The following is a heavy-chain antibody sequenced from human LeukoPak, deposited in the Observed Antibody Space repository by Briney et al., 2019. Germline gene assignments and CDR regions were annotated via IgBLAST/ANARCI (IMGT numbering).Heavy chain of an antibody. CDR2: INTYNGNT. J-gene: IGHJ3*02. CDR1: GYTFTSYG. Sequence: GASVKVSCKASGYTFTSYGISWVRQAPGQGLRWMGWINTYNGNTIYAQKLQGRVTITTDTSTSTVYMELRTLISDDTAVYYCARVKDRFSGSYYVGSGFDIWGQGTTVTVSS. V-gene: IGHV1-18*01. CDR3: ARVKDRFSGSYYVGSGFDI. D-gene: IGHD1-26*01.